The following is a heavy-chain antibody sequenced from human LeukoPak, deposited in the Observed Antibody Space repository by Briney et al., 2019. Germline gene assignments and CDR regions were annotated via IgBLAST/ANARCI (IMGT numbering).Heavy chain of an antibody. V-gene: IGHV6-1*01. CDR3: ARGDNSKAAGTPYFDY. Sequence: PSQTLSLTCAISGDTVSTNSATWNWISQSPSRGLEWLGSTYYRSKWYNDYAVSVKSRMTINPDTSKNQLSLQLNSLTPEDTAVYYCARGDNSKAAGTPYFDYWGQGTLVTVSS. D-gene: IGHD1-14*01. CDR2: TYYRSKWYN. J-gene: IGHJ4*02. CDR1: GDTVSTNSAT.